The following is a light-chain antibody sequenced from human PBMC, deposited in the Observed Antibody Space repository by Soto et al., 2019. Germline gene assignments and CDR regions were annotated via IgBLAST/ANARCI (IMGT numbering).Light chain of an antibody. CDR1: QSISSW. Sequence: DIQMTQSPSTLSASVGDSVTITCRASQSISSWLAWYQQKPGKAPKLLIYRASNLETGGPSRFSGSGSGTEFTLTISSLQPDDFATYYCQQYNDYLLTFGPGTKVDIK. J-gene: IGKJ3*01. CDR3: QQYNDYLLT. CDR2: RAS. V-gene: IGKV1-5*03.